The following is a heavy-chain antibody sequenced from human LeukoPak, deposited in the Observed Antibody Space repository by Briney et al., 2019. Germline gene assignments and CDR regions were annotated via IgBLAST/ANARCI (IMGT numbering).Heavy chain of an antibody. CDR2: INPNSGGT. D-gene: IGHD3-3*01. CDR1: GYTFTGYY. CDR3: ARVDTIFGVVIMGEGWFDP. V-gene: IGHV1-2*02. Sequence: GASVKVSCKASGYTFTGYYMHWVRQAPGQGLEWMGWINPNSGGTNYARKFQGRVTMTRDTSISTAYMELSRLRSDDTAVYYCARVDTIFGVVIMGEGWFDPWGQGTLVTVSS. J-gene: IGHJ5*02.